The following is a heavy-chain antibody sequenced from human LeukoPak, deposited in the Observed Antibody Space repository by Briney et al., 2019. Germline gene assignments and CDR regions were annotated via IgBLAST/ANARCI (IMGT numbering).Heavy chain of an antibody. Sequence: SETLSLTCTVSGGSIIIPTYYWGWIRQPPGKGLEWIGSIYYDGTTYYNPSLKSRVTISIDTSKNQFSMSLSSVSAADTAVYYCATGDWFDYWGQGTLVTVSS. CDR3: ATGDWFDY. V-gene: IGHV4-39*07. J-gene: IGHJ4*02. CDR1: GGSIIIPTYY. D-gene: IGHD3-9*01. CDR2: IYYDGTT.